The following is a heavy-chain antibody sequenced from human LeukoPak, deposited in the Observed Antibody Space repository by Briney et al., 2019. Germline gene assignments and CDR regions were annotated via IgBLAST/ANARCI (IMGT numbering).Heavy chain of an antibody. CDR2: INPKSGGT. V-gene: IGHV1-2*06. D-gene: IGHD3-22*01. J-gene: IGHJ6*03. Sequence: ASVKVSCKASGYTFIDYHLHWVRQAPGQGLEWMGRINPKSGGTNYAQKFQGRVTMTRDTSISTAYMELSSLRSDDTAVYFCVRDIDYYDSSGFGGGYYHHYYMDVWGRGTTVTVSS. CDR1: GYTFIDYH. CDR3: VRDIDYYDSSGFGGGYYHHYYMDV.